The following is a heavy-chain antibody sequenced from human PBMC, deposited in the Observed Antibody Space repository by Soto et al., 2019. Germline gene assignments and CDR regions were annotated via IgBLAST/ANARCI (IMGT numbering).Heavy chain of an antibody. V-gene: IGHV4-30-2*01. J-gene: IGHJ6*03. CDR3: ARPVDGRSWLYYYYYYMDV. CDR2: IYHSGST. Sequence: PSETLSLTCAVSGGSISSGGYSWSWIRQPPGKGLEWIGYIYHSGSTYYNPSLKSRVTISVDRSKNQFSLKLSSVTAADTAVYYCARPVDGRSWLYYYYYYMDVWGKGTTVTVSS. D-gene: IGHD6-13*01. CDR1: GGSISSGGYS.